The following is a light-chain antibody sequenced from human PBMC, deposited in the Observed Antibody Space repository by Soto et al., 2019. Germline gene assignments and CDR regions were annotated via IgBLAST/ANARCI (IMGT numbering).Light chain of an antibody. CDR3: SSYTTTNTLYV. J-gene: IGLJ1*01. CDR2: EVF. CDR1: NSDVGAYNY. Sequence: QSVLTQPASVSGYPGQSITIPCTGTNSDVGAYNYVSWYQHHPGKAPKLMIYEVFIRPSGVSSRFSGSKSGSTASLTISGLQAEDEADYYCSSYTTTNTLYVFGTGTKVTVL. V-gene: IGLV2-14*01.